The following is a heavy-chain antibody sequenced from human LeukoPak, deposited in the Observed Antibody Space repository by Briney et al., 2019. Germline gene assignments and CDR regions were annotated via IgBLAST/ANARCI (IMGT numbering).Heavy chain of an antibody. V-gene: IGHV4-39*01. CDR1: GGPMRSSSYY. J-gene: IGHJ4*02. CDR3: ASLPIVVVTGY. Sequence: KSSETLSLTCTVSGGPMRSSSYYWGWIRQPPGKGLEWIASIYYTGSTYYNPSLKSRVTISVDTSKNQFSLKPRSVTATDTAVYYCASLPIVVVTGYWGQGTLVTVSS. CDR2: IYYTGST. D-gene: IGHD3-22*01.